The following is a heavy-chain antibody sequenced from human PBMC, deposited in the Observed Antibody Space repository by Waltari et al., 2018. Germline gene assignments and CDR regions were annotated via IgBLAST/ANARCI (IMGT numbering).Heavy chain of an antibody. CDR1: GYTFTKYA. J-gene: IGHJ4*02. CDR3: AKDLPVYSSSWYYFDY. CDR2: INTNTSNP. V-gene: IGHV7-4-1*02. D-gene: IGHD6-13*01. Sequence: QVQLVQSGSELRKPGASVKVSCEASGYTFTKYAINWVRQAPGQGLEYMGWINTNTSNPTYAQGFTVRFVFSLDTSVSTAYLQINNLMADDTAVYYCAKDLPVYSSSWYYFDYWGQGTLVTVSS.